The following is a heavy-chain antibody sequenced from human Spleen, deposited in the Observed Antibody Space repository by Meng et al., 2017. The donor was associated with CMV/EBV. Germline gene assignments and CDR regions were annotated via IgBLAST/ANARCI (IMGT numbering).Heavy chain of an antibody. CDR2: ISAYNGNT. CDR1: GYTFTSYG. CDR3: ARGRVIAIFGVAPDLDV. D-gene: IGHD3-3*01. V-gene: IGHV1-18*01. Sequence: ASVKVSCKASGYTFTSYGISWVRQAPGQGLEWMGWISAYNGNTNYAQKLQGRVTMTTDTSTSTAYMELRSLRSDDTAVYYCARGRVIAIFGVAPDLDVWGQGTTVTVS. J-gene: IGHJ6*02.